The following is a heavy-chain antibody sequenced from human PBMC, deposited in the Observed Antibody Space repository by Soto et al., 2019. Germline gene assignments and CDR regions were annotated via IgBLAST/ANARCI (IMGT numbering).Heavy chain of an antibody. Sequence: QEQLVQSGAEVKKPGSSVKVSCKASGGTFSSHGISWVRQAPGQGPEWMGGIIPRFGTTNYPLKFQGRVTITADESTSTSTAYMELRSLRSEDTAIYYCAREYYHPYHDGVSYGMDVWGQGTAVTVSS. CDR1: GGTFSSHG. CDR2: IIPRFGTT. V-gene: IGHV1-69*01. D-gene: IGHD3-16*01. J-gene: IGHJ6*02. CDR3: AREYYHPYHDGVSYGMDV.